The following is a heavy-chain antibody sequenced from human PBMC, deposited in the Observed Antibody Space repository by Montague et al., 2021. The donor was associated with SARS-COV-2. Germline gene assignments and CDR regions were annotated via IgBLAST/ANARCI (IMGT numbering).Heavy chain of an antibody. Sequence: SETLSLTCAVYGGSFSVSGYYWSWIRQPQGKGLEWIGEINHRGTTTYNPSLNSRVTMSVDTSKNQFSLNLSSVSAADTAVYYCARISRGSSGCGWYNYNGMDVWGQGTTVIVSS. CDR2: INHRGTT. D-gene: IGHD6-19*01. CDR1: GGSFSVSGYY. V-gene: IGHV4-34*01. J-gene: IGHJ6*02. CDR3: ARISRGSSGCGWYNYNGMDV.